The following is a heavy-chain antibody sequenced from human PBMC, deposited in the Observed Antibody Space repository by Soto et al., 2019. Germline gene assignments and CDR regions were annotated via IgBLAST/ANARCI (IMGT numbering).Heavy chain of an antibody. Sequence: EVQLLESGGGLEQPGGSLRLSCAASGVTFSSYAMSWVRQAPGKGLEWVSTISGSGGSTYYADSVKGRFTISRDNSTNTLYLQMNSLSAEDTAVYYCAQPRIVGATSDFDYWGQGTLVTVSS. CDR1: GVTFSSYA. V-gene: IGHV3-23*01. CDR2: ISGSGGST. CDR3: AQPRIVGATSDFDY. D-gene: IGHD1-26*01. J-gene: IGHJ4*02.